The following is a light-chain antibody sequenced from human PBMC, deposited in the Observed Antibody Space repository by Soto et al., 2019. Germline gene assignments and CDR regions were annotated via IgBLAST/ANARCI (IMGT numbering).Light chain of an antibody. CDR2: EVN. Sequence: LTRPPPPPGSPGQSVAISCTRTSIDVGGYNYVSWYQQHPGKAPKLMIYEVNKRPSGVPDRFSGSKSGNTASLTVSGLQAEDEADYYCSSYAGSSNVFGTGTKVTV. V-gene: IGLV2-8*01. CDR1: SIDVGGYNY. J-gene: IGLJ1*01. CDR3: SSYAGSSNV.